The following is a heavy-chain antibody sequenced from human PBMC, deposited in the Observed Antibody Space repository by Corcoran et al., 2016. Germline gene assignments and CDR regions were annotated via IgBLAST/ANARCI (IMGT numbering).Heavy chain of an antibody. Sequence: QLQESGPGLVKPSETLSLTCTVSGYSINSGYYWGWIRQPPGKGLEWIGSIYHSGSTYYNPSLKSRVTISVDTTKNQFSLKMSSVTAADTAVYYCARTVGYSFGYYYYGMDVWGQGTTVTVSS. CDR1: GYSINSGYY. J-gene: IGHJ6*02. CDR3: ARTVGYSFGYYYYGMDV. CDR2: IYHSGST. V-gene: IGHV4-38-2*02. D-gene: IGHD5-18*01.